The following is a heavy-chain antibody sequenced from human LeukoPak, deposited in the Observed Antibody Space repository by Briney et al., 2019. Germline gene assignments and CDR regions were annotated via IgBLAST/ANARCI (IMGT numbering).Heavy chain of an antibody. CDR3: ARANSDVLTGYKRYYYGLDV. J-gene: IGHJ6*02. CDR1: GGSISSSSYY. CDR2: ISYSGST. Sequence: PSETLSLTCTVSGGSISSSSYYWGWIRQPPGKGLEWIGSISYSGSTYYNPSLKSRVTISVDTSKNQFSLKLSSVAAADTAVYYCARANSDVLTGYKRYYYGLDVWGQGTTVTVSS. V-gene: IGHV4-39*01. D-gene: IGHD3-9*01.